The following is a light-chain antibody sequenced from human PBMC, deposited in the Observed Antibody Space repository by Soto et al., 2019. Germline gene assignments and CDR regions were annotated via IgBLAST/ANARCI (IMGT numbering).Light chain of an antibody. V-gene: IGLV2-23*01. Sequence: QSALTQPASVSGSPGQSITISCTGTSSDVGSYDVVSWYQQHPGKAPKLMIYVGSKRPSGVSTRFSGSKSGNTASLTISGLQAEDEADYYCFSYAGSNTYWVFGGGTKLTVL. CDR2: VGS. J-gene: IGLJ3*02. CDR1: SSDVGSYDV. CDR3: FSYAGSNTYWV.